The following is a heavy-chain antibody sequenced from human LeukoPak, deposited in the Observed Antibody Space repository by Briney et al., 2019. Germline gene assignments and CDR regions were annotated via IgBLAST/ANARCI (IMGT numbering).Heavy chain of an antibody. CDR3: ARACGGDCYLSDY. CDR1: GFTFSSYS. D-gene: IGHD2-21*02. V-gene: IGHV3-48*04. Sequence: GGSLRLSCAASGFTFSSYSMNWVRQAPGKGLEWVSYISSSSSTIYYADSVKGRFTISRDNAKNSLYLQMNSLRAEDTAVYYCARACGGDCYLSDYWGQGTLVIVSS. J-gene: IGHJ4*02. CDR2: ISSSSSTI.